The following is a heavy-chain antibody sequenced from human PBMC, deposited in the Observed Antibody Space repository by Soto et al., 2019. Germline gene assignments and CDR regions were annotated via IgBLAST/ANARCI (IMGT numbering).Heavy chain of an antibody. D-gene: IGHD3-22*01. CDR3: VKDDGGYPSTAPH. CDR1: GITISNYP. CDR2: ISGSGDRT. J-gene: IGHJ4*02. V-gene: IGHV3-23*01. Sequence: EVQLLESGGGLVQPGGSLRLSCAASGITISNYPMSWVRQAPGKGLDWVSGISGSGDRTYYADSAKGRFTISKDISGNSLSLQPDSLGVEDTAVYFCVKDDGGYPSTAPHWGQGTLVTVSS.